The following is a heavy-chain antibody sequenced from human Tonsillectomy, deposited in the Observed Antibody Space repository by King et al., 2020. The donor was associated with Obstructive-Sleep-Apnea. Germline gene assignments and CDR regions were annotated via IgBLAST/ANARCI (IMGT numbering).Heavy chain of an antibody. CDR2: INPNSGGT. CDR3: ARDRGDGYNLGGDDDAFDI. D-gene: IGHD5-24*01. V-gene: IGHV1-2*02. CDR1: GYTFSGYY. J-gene: IGHJ3*02. Sequence: VQLVQSGGEVKKPGASVKVSCKASGYTFSGYYIHWVRQAPGQGLEWMRWINPNSGGTNYGQRFQGRVTMTRDASISTAYMELSRLTSDDTAVYYCARDRGDGYNLGGDDDAFDIWGQGTMVTVSS.